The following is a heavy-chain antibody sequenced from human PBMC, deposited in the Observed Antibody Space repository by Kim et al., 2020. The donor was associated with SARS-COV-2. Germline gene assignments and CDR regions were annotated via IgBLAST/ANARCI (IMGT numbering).Heavy chain of an antibody. D-gene: IGHD6-6*01. J-gene: IGHJ3*02. Sequence: GGSLRLSCAASGFTFSSYGMHWVRQAPGKGLEWVAVISYDGSNKYYADSVKGRFTISRDNSKNTLYLQMNSLRAEDTAVYYCAKFFSGTSLAARRPLLDAFDIWGQGTMVTVSS. CDR2: ISYDGSNK. CDR1: GFTFSSYG. CDR3: AKFFSGTSLAARRPLLDAFDI. V-gene: IGHV3-30*18.